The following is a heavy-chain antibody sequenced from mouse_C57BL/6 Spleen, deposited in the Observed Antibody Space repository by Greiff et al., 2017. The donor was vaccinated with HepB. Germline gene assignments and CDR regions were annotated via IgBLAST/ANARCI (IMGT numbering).Heavy chain of an antibody. CDR1: GYTFTSYW. J-gene: IGHJ1*03. V-gene: IGHV1-72*01. Sequence: QVQLQQPGAELVKPGASVKLSCKASGYTFTSYWMHWVKQRPGRGLEWIGRFDPNSGGTKYNEKFKSKATLTVDKPSSAAYMQLSSLTSEDSAVYYCASDGYYGYFDVWGTGTTVTVSS. CDR3: ASDGYYGYFDV. D-gene: IGHD2-3*01. CDR2: FDPNSGGT.